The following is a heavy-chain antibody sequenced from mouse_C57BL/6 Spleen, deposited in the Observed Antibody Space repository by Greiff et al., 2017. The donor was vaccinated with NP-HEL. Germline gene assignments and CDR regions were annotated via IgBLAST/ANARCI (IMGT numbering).Heavy chain of an antibody. CDR3: ARGGYSNYSYYYAMDY. CDR1: GYSITSGYY. D-gene: IGHD2-5*01. V-gene: IGHV3-6*01. CDR2: ISYDGSN. J-gene: IGHJ4*01. Sequence: DVKLVESGPGLVKPSQSLSLTCSVTGYSITSGYYWNWIRQFPGNKLEWMGYISYDGSNNYNPSLKNRISITRDTSKNQFFLKLNSVTTEDTATYYCARGGYSNYSYYYAMDYWGQGTSVTVSS.